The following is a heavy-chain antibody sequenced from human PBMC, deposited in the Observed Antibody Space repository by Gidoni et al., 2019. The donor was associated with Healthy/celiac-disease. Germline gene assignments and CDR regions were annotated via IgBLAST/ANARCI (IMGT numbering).Heavy chain of an antibody. CDR1: GFTLGDYA. J-gene: IGHJ3*02. V-gene: IGHV3-49*05. Sequence: EVQLVEAGGGWVKPGRSLRLTCTAAGFTLGDYAMSWFRQAPGKGLEWVGFIRSKAYGGTTEYAASVKGRFTISRDDSKSIAYLQMNSLKTEDTAVYYCTREIVVVPAAYDIWGQGTMVTVSS. D-gene: IGHD2-2*01. CDR2: IRSKAYGGTT. CDR3: TREIVVVPAAYDI.